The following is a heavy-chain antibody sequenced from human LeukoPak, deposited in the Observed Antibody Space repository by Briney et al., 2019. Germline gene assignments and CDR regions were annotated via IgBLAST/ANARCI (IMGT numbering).Heavy chain of an antibody. J-gene: IGHJ4*02. CDR1: GYTFTGFY. CDR3: ARPTHRLTVTTAIDY. CDR2: INPKNGAT. D-gene: IGHD4-17*01. Sequence: ASVKVSCKPSGYTFTGFYLHWVRQAPGQGLQWMGWINPKNGATKYSQNFRGRVTMTRDTSIDTAYMELSSLTSDDTAIYYCARPTHRLTVTTAIDYWGLGTLVTVSS. V-gene: IGHV1-2*02.